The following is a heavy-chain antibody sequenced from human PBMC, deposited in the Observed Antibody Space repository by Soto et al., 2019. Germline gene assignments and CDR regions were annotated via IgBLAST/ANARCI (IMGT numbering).Heavy chain of an antibody. CDR2: IVREGSEQ. J-gene: IGHJ4*02. CDR1: GFTFSEYG. CDR3: ARDDVYPCGGFAL. V-gene: IGHV3-33*01. D-gene: IGHD3-16*01. Sequence: QVQLVESGGGVVQPGSSLRLLCAASGFTFSEYGMHWVRQAPGKGLEWLAVIVREGSEQYYADCVKGRFTISRDNSKNTLYLQMNGLTVDDTAVYYCARDDVYPCGGFALWGLGTVLTVSS.